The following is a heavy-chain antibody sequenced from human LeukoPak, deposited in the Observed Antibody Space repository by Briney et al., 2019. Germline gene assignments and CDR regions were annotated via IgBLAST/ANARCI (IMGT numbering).Heavy chain of an antibody. V-gene: IGHV3-23*01. J-gene: IGHJ1*01. CDR3: AKPLCSSTSCYPGRYFQH. Sequence: PGGSLRLSCAASGFTFSSYAMSWVRQAPGKGLEWASAISGSGGSTYYADSVKGRFTISRDNSKNTLYLQMNSLRAEDTAVYYCAKPLCSSTSCYPGRYFQHWGQGTPVTVSS. D-gene: IGHD2-2*01. CDR2: ISGSGGST. CDR1: GFTFSSYA.